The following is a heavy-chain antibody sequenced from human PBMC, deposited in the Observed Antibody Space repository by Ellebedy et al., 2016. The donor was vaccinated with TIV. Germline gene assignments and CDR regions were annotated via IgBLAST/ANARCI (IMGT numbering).Heavy chain of an antibody. V-gene: IGHV1-2*02. D-gene: IGHD3-10*01. CDR2: INPNSGAT. CDR3: ARDRRWYTSGSHFQH. J-gene: IGHJ1*01. CDR1: GYTFTGYY. Sequence: AASVKVSCKASGYTFTGYYIHWVRLAPGQGLEWMGWINPNSGATDYAQKFQDRVTMTRDTSINTAYMELTRLRSDDTAIYYCARDRRWYTSGSHFQHWGQGTLVTVSS.